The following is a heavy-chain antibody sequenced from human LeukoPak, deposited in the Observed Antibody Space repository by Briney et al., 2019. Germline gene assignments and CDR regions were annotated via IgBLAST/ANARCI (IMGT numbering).Heavy chain of an antibody. D-gene: IGHD2-2*01. V-gene: IGHV4-4*07. Sequence: SETLSLTCTVSGGTISSYYMSWLRQPAGKGLEWIGRIYISGSTNYNPSLKSRVTMSTDTSKNQFSLKLNSVTAADTAVYYCARDGGVGVPAAPAVFDVWGQGTMVTVSS. CDR2: IYISGST. CDR3: ARDGGVGVPAAPAVFDV. J-gene: IGHJ3*01. CDR1: GGTISSYY.